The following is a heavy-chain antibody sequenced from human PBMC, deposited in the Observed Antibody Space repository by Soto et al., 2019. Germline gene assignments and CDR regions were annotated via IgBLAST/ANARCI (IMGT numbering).Heavy chain of an antibody. CDR1: GFTFDDYG. CDR2: ISWNSGSI. J-gene: IGHJ5*02. Sequence: GGSLRLSCAASGFTFDDYGMHWVRQAPGKGLEWVSGISWNSGSIGCADSVKGRFIISRDNAKNSVYLQMNNLRPEDTAFYFCAKVSTTHTFGPLDPWGQGTLVTVSS. CDR3: AKVSTTHTFGPLDP. D-gene: IGHD1-1*01. V-gene: IGHV3-9*01.